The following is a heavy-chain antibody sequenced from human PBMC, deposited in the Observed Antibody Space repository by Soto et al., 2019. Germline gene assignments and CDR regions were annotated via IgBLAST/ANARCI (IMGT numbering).Heavy chain of an antibody. D-gene: IGHD3-22*01. CDR3: ARDYYDSSGYYAFSY. V-gene: IGHV1-2*04. J-gene: IGHJ4*02. CDR1: GYTFTGYY. CDR2: INPNSGGT. Sequence: ASVKVSCKASGYTFTGYYMHWVRQAPGQGLEWMGWINPNSGGTNYAQKFQGWVTMTRDTSISTAYMELSRLRSDDTAVYYCARDYYDSSGYYAFSYWGQGTLVTVSS.